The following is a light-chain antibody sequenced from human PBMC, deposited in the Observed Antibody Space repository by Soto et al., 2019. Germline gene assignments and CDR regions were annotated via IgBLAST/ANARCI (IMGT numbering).Light chain of an antibody. CDR2: AAS. CDR1: QTISTY. J-gene: IGKJ2*01. Sequence: DIQMTQSPSSLSASIGDTVTITCRASQTISTYLNWYQQKPGRAPHLLISAASSLQSGVPSRFSGCGSGTDFILTITSLQPEDFATYFCQQSFALPRTFGQGTRLEI. V-gene: IGKV1-39*01. CDR3: QQSFALPRT.